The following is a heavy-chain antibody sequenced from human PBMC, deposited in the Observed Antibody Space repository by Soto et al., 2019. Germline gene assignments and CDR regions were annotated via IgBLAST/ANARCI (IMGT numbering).Heavy chain of an antibody. D-gene: IGHD5-18*01. Sequence: EVQLVESGGGLVQPGGSLRLSCAASGFTFSSYWMHWVRQAPGKGLVWVSRINSDGSSTSYADSVKGRFTISRDNAKNTLYLQMNSLRAEDTAVYYCARVSQRVAGSGYSYGYGAFDIWGQGTMVTVSS. V-gene: IGHV3-74*01. CDR3: ARVSQRVAGSGYSYGYGAFDI. CDR2: INSDGSST. J-gene: IGHJ3*02. CDR1: GFTFSSYW.